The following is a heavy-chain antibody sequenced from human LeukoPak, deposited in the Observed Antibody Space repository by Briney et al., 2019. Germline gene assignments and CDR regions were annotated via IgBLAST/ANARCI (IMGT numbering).Heavy chain of an antibody. CDR3: AKDGYYGGNSGHWFDP. CDR2: IWYDGSNK. CDR1: GFTFSSYG. V-gene: IGHV3-33*06. Sequence: GGSLRLSCAASGFTFSSYGMHWVRQAPGKGLEWMAVIWYDGSNKYYADSVKGRFTISRDNSKNTLYLQMNSLRAEDTAVYYCAKDGYYGGNSGHWFDPWGQGTLVTVSS. J-gene: IGHJ5*02. D-gene: IGHD4-23*01.